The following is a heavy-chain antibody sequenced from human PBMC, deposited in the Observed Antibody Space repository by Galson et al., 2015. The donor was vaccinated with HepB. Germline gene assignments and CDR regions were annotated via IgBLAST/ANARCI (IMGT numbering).Heavy chain of an antibody. Sequence: SVKASCKASGYTFTGYYMHWVRQAPGQGLEWMGWINPNSGGTNYAQKFQGWVTMTRDTSTSTAYMELSRLRSDDTAVYYCARGSPLGAFDIWGQGTMVTVSS. CDR2: INPNSGGT. V-gene: IGHV1-2*04. CDR3: ARGSPLGAFDI. CDR1: GYTFTGYY. J-gene: IGHJ3*02.